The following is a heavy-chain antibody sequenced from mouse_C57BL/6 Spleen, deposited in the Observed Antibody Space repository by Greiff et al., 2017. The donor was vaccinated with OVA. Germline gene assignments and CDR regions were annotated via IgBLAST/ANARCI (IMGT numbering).Heavy chain of an antibody. CDR1: GFSFSDYG. J-gene: IGHJ3*01. CDR3: TRGGDGYLALFAY. CDR2: ISSGSSTI. V-gene: IGHV5-17*01. D-gene: IGHD2-3*01. Sequence: EVKLQESGGGLVKPGGSLKLSCAASGFSFSDYGLHWVRQAPEKGLEWVAYISSGSSTIYYADTVKGRFTISRHNAKNTLFLQMTSLRSEDTAIYYCTRGGDGYLALFAYRGQGTLVTVSA.